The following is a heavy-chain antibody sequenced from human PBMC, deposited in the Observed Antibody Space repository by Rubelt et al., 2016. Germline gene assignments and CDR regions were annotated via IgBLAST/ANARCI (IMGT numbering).Heavy chain of an antibody. J-gene: IGHJ4*02. V-gene: IGHV4-59*01. CDR3: ARGHHYDTSRYYYADY. CDR2: IYYSGST. Sequence: QLQLQESGPGLVKPSETLSLTCTVSGGSIRSYYWSWIRQPPGKGLEWIGYIYYSGSTNYNPSLKRRVTISVDTSKNQFSLKLSSVTAADTAVYYCARGHHYDTSRYYYADYWGQGTLVTVSS. CDR1: GGSIRSYY. D-gene: IGHD3-22*01.